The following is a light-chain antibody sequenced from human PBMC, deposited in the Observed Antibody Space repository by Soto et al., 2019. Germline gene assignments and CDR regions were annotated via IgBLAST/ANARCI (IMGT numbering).Light chain of an antibody. CDR2: DAS. V-gene: IGKV3-11*01. CDR3: QQRSSWYS. Sequence: EIVFTQSPATLSLSPGEGATLSCRASQSVSNYIAWYQQKPGQAPRVLIYDASNRAAGVPARFSGSGSGTDFTLTISXLEPEDFAVYYCQQRSSWYSFGQGTKVDIK. J-gene: IGKJ2*01. CDR1: QSVSNY.